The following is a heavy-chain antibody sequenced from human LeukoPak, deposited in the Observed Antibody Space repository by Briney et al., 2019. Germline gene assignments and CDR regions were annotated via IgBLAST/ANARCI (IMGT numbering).Heavy chain of an antibody. J-gene: IGHJ4*02. D-gene: IGHD2-2*02. CDR3: ARDNTYMFDY. CDR2: INTDGRTT. CDR1: GFSFSSYW. Sequence: GGSLRLSCAASGFSFSSYWMNWVRQAPGKGLVWVAHINTDGRTTTYADSVKGRFTVARDNAKNTLYLEMNRLRAEDTAVYYCARDNTYMFDYWDQGTQVTVSS. V-gene: IGHV3-74*01.